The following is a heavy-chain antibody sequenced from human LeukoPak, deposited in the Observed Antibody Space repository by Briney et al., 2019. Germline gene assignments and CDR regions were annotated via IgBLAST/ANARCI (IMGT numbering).Heavy chain of an antibody. Sequence: EGSLRLSCAASGFTFSNAWMSWVRQAPGKGLEWVGRIKSKTDGGTTDYAAPVKGRFTISRDDSKNTLYLQMNSLKTEDTAVYYCTTLVWYYYDSSGYWGQGTLVTVSS. CDR3: TTLVWYYYDSSGY. J-gene: IGHJ4*02. CDR1: GFTFSNAW. V-gene: IGHV3-15*01. D-gene: IGHD3-22*01. CDR2: IKSKTDGGTT.